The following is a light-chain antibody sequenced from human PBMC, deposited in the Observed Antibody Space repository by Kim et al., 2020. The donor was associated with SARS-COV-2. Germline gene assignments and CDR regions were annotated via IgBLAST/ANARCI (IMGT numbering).Light chain of an antibody. V-gene: IGLV1-47*01. Sequence: GQRVTISCSGSRSSTGSNLVSWYQQLPGTDPKLLMYKNDQRPSGVPDRFSGSKSGTSASLAISGLRSEDEADYYCSVWDDSLIGRVFGGGTQLTVL. CDR3: SVWDDSLIGRV. CDR1: RSSTGSNL. CDR2: KND. J-gene: IGLJ3*02.